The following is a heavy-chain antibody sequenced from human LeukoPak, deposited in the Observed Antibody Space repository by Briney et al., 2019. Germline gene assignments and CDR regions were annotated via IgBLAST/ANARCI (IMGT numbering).Heavy chain of an antibody. D-gene: IGHD4/OR15-4a*01. CDR2: ISYSDNST. CDR1: GFTFGPYT. V-gene: IGHV3-23*01. CDR3: AKDGVGASRDFDY. J-gene: IGHJ4*02. Sequence: GGSLRLSCAASGFTFGPYTMNWVRQAPGKGLEWVSAISYSDNSTYYADSVKGRFTISRDNSKNTLYLQMNSLRAEDTAVYYCAKDGVGASRDFDYWGQGTLVTVSS.